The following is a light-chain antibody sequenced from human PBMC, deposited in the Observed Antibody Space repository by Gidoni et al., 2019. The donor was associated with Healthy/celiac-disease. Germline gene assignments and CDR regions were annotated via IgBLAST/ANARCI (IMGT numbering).Light chain of an antibody. Sequence: DIQMTQSPSSLSASVGDRVTITCRASQSISSYLNWYQQKPGKAPKLLIYAASSLQSGVPSRFSGSGSGTDFTLTISSLQPEDFATYYCQQSYSTPRITFGRXTRLEIK. CDR1: QSISSY. CDR2: AAS. V-gene: IGKV1-39*01. CDR3: QQSYSTPRIT. J-gene: IGKJ5*01.